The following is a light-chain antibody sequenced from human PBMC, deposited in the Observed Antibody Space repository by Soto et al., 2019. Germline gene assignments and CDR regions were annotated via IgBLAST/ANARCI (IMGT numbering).Light chain of an antibody. J-gene: IGKJ1*01. CDR2: AAS. Sequence: DIQLTQSPSFLSASVGDRVTITCRASQGISSYLAWYQQKPGKAPKLLIYAASTLQSGVPSRFSGSGSGTEFTLTISCLQSEDFATYYCQQYYSYPWTFGQGTKVDIK. CDR3: QQYYSYPWT. CDR1: QGISSY. V-gene: IGKV1-9*01.